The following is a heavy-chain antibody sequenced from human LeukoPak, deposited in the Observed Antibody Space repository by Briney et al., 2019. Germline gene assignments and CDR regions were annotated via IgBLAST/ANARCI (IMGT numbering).Heavy chain of an antibody. CDR2: VYYSGST. V-gene: IGHV4-39*01. CDR1: GASISSSDYY. J-gene: IGHJ4*02. CDR3: ARHGNWEPFDY. D-gene: IGHD1-1*01. Sequence: PSETLSLTCVLSGASISSSDYYWAWIRQPPGKGLEWIGTVYYSGSTYYNPSLKSRLTISVDTSNNSISLKVTSLTAADTAVHYCARHGNWEPFDYWGQGSLVTVSS.